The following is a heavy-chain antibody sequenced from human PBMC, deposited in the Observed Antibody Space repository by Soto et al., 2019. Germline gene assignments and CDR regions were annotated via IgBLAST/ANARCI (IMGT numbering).Heavy chain of an antibody. Sequence: QVQLEQSGAEVRNPGASVKVSCKASGYTLTSYDINWVRQAPGQGLEWMGWMNPKSGIKGYAQKFQGRVTMTSNPSISTAYMELSSLTSEDTAVYSCASTFGGVIVNLDYWGHGTLVTVSS. CDR2: MNPKSGIK. CDR3: ASTFGGVIVNLDY. V-gene: IGHV1-8*01. J-gene: IGHJ4*01. D-gene: IGHD3-16*02. CDR1: GYTLTSYD.